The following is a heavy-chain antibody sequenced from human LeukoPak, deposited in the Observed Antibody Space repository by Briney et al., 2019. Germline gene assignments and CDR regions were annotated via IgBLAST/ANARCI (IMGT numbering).Heavy chain of an antibody. Sequence: SQTLSLTCTVSGYAITSGGFSWNWIRQSPGKGLEWIGCIYDRGPAYYNPSLKGRFTISVDRPKNQFFLNVTSLTAADTAVYFCARSRQASGLFNSWGQGTLVVVSS. CDR3: ARSRQASGLFNS. D-gene: IGHD3-10*01. J-gene: IGHJ5*01. V-gene: IGHV4-30-2*06. CDR2: IYDRGPA. CDR1: GYAITSGGFS.